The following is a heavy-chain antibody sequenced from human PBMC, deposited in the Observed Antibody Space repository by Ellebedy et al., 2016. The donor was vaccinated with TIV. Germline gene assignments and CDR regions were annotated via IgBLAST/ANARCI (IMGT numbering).Heavy chain of an antibody. CDR1: GYTFTSYD. CDR2: MNPNSGNT. CDR3: AGCSSTSCYSPYGMDV. Sequence: ASVKVSCKASGYTFTSYDINWVRQATGQGLEWMGWMNPNSGNTGYAQKFQGRVTMTRNTSISTAYMELSSLRSEDTAVYYCAGCSSTSCYSPYGMDVWGQGTTVTVSS. D-gene: IGHD2-2*01. V-gene: IGHV1-8*01. J-gene: IGHJ6*02.